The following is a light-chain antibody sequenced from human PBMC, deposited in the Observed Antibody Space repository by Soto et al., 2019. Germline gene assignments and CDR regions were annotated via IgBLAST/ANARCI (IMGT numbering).Light chain of an antibody. V-gene: IGKV3-20*01. CDR3: QQYGSSLT. CDR1: QSVSSSSY. J-gene: IGKJ4*01. CDR2: GAS. Sequence: EIVLTQSPGTLSLSPGERATLSCRASQSVSSSSYLAWYQQKPGQAPRLLIYGASSRATGIPDRFSGSGSGTDFNLTISRLEADDFAVYYCQQYGSSLTFGGGTKVEIK.